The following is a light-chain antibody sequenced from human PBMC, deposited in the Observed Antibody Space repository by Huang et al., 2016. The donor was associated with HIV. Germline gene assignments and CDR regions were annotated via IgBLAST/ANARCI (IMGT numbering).Light chain of an antibody. CDR1: QGISTS. CDR3: PQLRSYPLT. Sequence: IQLTQSPSSLSESIGDRVTITCRASQGISTSLAWYHQKPGTAPNLLICDASSLRSGVPSRFSGSRSGTVFTLSISSLQPEDFATYFCPQLRSYPLTFGGGTKVEIK. V-gene: IGKV1-9*01. CDR2: DAS. J-gene: IGKJ4*01.